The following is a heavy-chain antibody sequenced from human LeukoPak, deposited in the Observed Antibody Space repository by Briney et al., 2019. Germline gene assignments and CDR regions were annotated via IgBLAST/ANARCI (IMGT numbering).Heavy chain of an antibody. Sequence: GGSLRLSCAASGFTFSSYWMSWVRQAPGKGLEWVANIKQDGSEKYYVDSVKGRFTTSRDNAKNSLYLQMNSLRAEDTAVYYCARVPDYDFWSGYSYYFDYWGQGTLVTVSS. J-gene: IGHJ4*02. V-gene: IGHV3-7*01. CDR2: IKQDGSEK. CDR1: GFTFSSYW. D-gene: IGHD3-3*01. CDR3: ARVPDYDFWSGYSYYFDY.